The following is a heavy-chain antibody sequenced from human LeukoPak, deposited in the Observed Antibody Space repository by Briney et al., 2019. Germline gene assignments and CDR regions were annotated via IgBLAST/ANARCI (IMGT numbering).Heavy chain of an antibody. D-gene: IGHD6-19*01. CDR3: ARDYEWLVGIYYFDY. Sequence: ASVKVSCKASGYTFTSYYMHWVRQAPGQGLEWMGIINPSGGSTSYAQKLQGRVTMTRDTSTSTVYMELSSLRSEDTAVYYCARDYEWLVGIYYFDYWGQGTLVTVSS. CDR2: INPSGGST. V-gene: IGHV1-46*01. CDR1: GYTFTSYY. J-gene: IGHJ4*02.